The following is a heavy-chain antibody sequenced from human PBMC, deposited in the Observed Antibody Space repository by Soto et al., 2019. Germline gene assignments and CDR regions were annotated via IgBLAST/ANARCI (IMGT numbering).Heavy chain of an antibody. D-gene: IGHD2-15*01. CDR3: ARGGGYCSGGSCYSSDY. J-gene: IGHJ4*02. CDR2: IIPIFGTA. Sequence: GGSVKVSCKASGGTFSSYAISWVRQAPGQGLEWMGGIIPIFGTANYAQKFQGRVTITADESTSTAYMELSSLRSEDTAVYYCARGGGYCSGGSCYSSDYWGQGTLVTVSS. CDR1: GGTFSSYA. V-gene: IGHV1-69*13.